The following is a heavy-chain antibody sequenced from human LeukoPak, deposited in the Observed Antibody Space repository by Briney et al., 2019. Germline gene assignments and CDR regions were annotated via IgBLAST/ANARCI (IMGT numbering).Heavy chain of an antibody. CDR3: ARVLRYFDWSYTPHWYFDL. V-gene: IGHV4-61*02. D-gene: IGHD3-9*01. Sequence: PSETLSLTCTVSGGSISSASYYWSWIRQPAGKGLEWIGRIYTSGSTNYNPSLKSRVTMSVDTSKNQFSLKLSSVTAADTAVYYCARVLRYFDWSYTPHWYFDLRGRGTLVTVSS. CDR2: IYTSGST. CDR1: GGSISSASYY. J-gene: IGHJ2*01.